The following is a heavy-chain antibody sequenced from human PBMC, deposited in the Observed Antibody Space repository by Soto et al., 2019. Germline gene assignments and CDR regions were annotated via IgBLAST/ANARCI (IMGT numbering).Heavy chain of an antibody. V-gene: IGHV3-9*01. Sequence: GGSLRLSCAASGFTFDDYAMHWVRQAPGKGLEWVSGISWNSGSIGYADSVKGRFTISRDNAKNSLYLQMNSLRAEDTALYYCAKDNLGYSSSFYYFDYWGQRTLVTVSS. CDR2: ISWNSGSI. D-gene: IGHD6-13*01. CDR3: AKDNLGYSSSFYYFDY. CDR1: GFTFDDYA. J-gene: IGHJ4*02.